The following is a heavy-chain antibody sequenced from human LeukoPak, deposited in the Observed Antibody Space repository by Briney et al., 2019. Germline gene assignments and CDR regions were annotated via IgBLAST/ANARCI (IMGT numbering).Heavy chain of an antibody. CDR3: ARERYYYGGKTWFDP. D-gene: IGHD4-23*01. Sequence: PSETLPLTCSVSGGYIITSDHYWGWIRQPPGKGLEWIGSIYYTGSTSTNPFFKSRVTVSVDTSKNQFSLNLTSVTAADTAVYYCARERYYYGGKTWFDPWGQGTLVTVSS. CDR2: IYYTGST. CDR1: GGYIITSDHY. J-gene: IGHJ5*02. V-gene: IGHV4-39*07.